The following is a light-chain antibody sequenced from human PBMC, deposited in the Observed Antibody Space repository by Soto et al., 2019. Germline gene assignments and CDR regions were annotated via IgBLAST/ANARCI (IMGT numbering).Light chain of an antibody. J-gene: IGLJ2*01. Sequence: QSALTQPRSVSGSPGQSVTISCTGTSSDVGGYNYVSWYQQHPGKAPKLMIYDVTKRPSGVPDRFSGSKSGNAASPTISGLQAEDEADYYCCSYAGTYTVTFGGGTKLTVL. CDR1: SSDVGGYNY. CDR2: DVT. CDR3: CSYAGTYTVT. V-gene: IGLV2-11*01.